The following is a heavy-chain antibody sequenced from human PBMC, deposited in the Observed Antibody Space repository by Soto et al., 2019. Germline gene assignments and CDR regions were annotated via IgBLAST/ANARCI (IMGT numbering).Heavy chain of an antibody. CDR3: ARHGHWAPLND. J-gene: IGHJ4*02. D-gene: IGHD3-16*01. CDR1: GGSIDSSDFY. V-gene: IGHV4-39*01. CDR2: TYYGRNT. Sequence: QLQLQESGPGLVKPSETLSLTCSVSGGSIDSSDFYWVWVHQPPGEGLEWIGSTYYGRNTYYSSSLRSRVTLSVDTSKNQFSLRLSSVTAADTAIYYCARHGHWAPLNDWGQGTLVTVSS.